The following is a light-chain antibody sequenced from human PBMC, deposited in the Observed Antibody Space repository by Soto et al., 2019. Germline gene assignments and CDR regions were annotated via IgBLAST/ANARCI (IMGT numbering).Light chain of an antibody. Sequence: EIVLTQSPATLSLSPGDRATLSCRASQRIGTYLAWYQQKAGQAPSLLIYDTSNRATGIPMRFCGTGSGTDFTLTISSLEPEDFAVYFCPHRRKSTPTWTFGQGTQVELK. CDR2: DTS. CDR3: PHRRKSTPTWT. J-gene: IGKJ1*01. V-gene: IGKV3-11*01. CDR1: QRIGTY.